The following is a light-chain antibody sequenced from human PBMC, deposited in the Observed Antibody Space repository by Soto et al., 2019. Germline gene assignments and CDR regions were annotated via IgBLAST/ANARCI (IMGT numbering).Light chain of an antibody. CDR1: QSVSNN. V-gene: IGKV3-15*01. J-gene: IGKJ4*01. CDR3: QQYNNWPL. Sequence: EIVMTQSPATLSESPGERATLSCRVSQSVSNNLAWYQQKPGQAPRLLIYGASTRATGIPARFSGSGSGTEFTLTISSLQSEDFAVYYCQQYNNWPLFGGGTKVEIK. CDR2: GAS.